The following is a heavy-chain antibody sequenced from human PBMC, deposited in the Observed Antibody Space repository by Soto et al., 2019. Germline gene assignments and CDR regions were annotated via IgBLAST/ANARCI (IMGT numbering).Heavy chain of an antibody. CDR3: ARDGVYCSSTSCSTSYYYYGMDV. CDR1: GYTFTSYG. CDR2: ISAYNGNT. Sequence: ASVKVSCKASGYTFTSYGISWLRQAPGQGLEWMGRISAYNGNTNYAQKLQGRVTMTTDTSTSTAYMELRSLRSDDTAVYYCARDGVYCSSTSCSTSYYYYGMDVWGQGTTVTVSS. J-gene: IGHJ6*02. D-gene: IGHD2-2*01. V-gene: IGHV1-18*04.